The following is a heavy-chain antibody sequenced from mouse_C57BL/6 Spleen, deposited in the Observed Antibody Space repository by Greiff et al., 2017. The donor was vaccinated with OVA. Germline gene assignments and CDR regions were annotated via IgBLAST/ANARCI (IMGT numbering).Heavy chain of an antibody. J-gene: IGHJ2*01. CDR3: AYDGYYDFDY. CDR2: IYPGDGDT. V-gene: IGHV1-82*01. D-gene: IGHD2-3*01. CDR1: GYAFSSSW. Sequence: QVQLQQSGPELVKPGASVKISCKASGYAFSSSWMNWVKQRPGKGLEWIGRIYPGDGDTNYNGKFKGKATLTADKSSSTAYMQLSSLTSEDSAVYFCAYDGYYDFDYWGQGTTLTVSS.